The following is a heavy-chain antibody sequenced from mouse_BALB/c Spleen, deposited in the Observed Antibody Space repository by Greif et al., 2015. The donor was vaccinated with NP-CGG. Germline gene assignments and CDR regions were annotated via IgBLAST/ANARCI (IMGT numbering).Heavy chain of an antibody. CDR1: GYAFSSYW. Sequence: QVQLQQSGAELVRPGSSVKISCKASGYAFSSYWMNWVKQRPGQGLEWIGQIYPGDGDTNYNGKFKGKATLTADKSSSTAFMQLSSLTSWDFAVFFWSREDFGTRYFDVWGAGTTVTVSS. D-gene: IGHD1-1*01. CDR3: SREDFGTRYFDV. CDR2: IYPGDGDT. J-gene: IGHJ1*01. V-gene: IGHV1-80*01.